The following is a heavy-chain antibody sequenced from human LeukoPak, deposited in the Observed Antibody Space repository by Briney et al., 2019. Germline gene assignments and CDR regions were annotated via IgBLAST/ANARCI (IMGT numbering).Heavy chain of an antibody. CDR2: ISDSGAST. CDR3: AKSYYYDSPFDS. D-gene: IGHD3-22*01. J-gene: IGHJ4*02. V-gene: IGHV3-23*01. Sequence: PGGSLRLSCAGAGFTFGRYAMTWVRQAPGKGLEWVSGISDSGASTYYAESVKGRFTISRDGSKNTMFLQMNSLRVEDTAIYYCAKSYYYDSPFDSWGQGTVVTVSS. CDR1: GFTFGRYA.